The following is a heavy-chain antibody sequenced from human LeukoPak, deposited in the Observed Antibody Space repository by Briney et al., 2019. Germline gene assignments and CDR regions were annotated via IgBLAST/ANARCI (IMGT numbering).Heavy chain of an antibody. J-gene: IGHJ4*02. CDR3: ATSVAVAGSFDY. CDR1: DYTFTAYY. D-gene: IGHD6-19*01. CDR2: IDPNSGDT. Sequence: ASVKVSCKASDYTFTAYYIHWVRQAPGQGLEWMGRIDPNSGDTSYVQKFQGRVTMTRDTSISTAHMDLSGLISDDTAVYYCATSVAVAGSFDYWGKGTLVTVSS. V-gene: IGHV1-2*06.